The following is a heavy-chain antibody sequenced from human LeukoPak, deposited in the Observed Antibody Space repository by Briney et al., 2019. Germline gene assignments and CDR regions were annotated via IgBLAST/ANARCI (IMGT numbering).Heavy chain of an antibody. Sequence: PSETLSLTCSVSGSSISNYYWSWIRQSPGKGLEWIGYIYSTGSTDYNPSLKSRVTISVETSKNQFSLRLSSVTAADTAVYFCARHEGLARPFDYWGRGTLVPVSS. CDR2: IYSTGST. J-gene: IGHJ4*02. D-gene: IGHD6-19*01. CDR1: GSSISNYY. V-gene: IGHV4-59*08. CDR3: ARHEGLARPFDY.